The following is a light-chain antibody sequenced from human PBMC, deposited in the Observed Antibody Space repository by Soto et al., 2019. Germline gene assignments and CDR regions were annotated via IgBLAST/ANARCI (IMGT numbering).Light chain of an antibody. CDR2: EVS. J-gene: IGLJ3*02. CDR3: NSYTSSSTWV. Sequence: QSALTQPASVSGSPGQSITISCTGTSSDVGAYNYVSWYQQHPGKAPKLMIYEVSKRPSGVSYRFSGSKSGNSASLTISGLQAEDEADYFCNSYTSSSTWVFGGGTKLTVL. CDR1: SSDVGAYNY. V-gene: IGLV2-14*01.